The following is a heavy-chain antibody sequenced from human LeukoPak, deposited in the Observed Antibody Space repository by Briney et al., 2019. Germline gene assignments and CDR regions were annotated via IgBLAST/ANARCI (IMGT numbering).Heavy chain of an antibody. J-gene: IGHJ5*02. V-gene: IGHV4-34*01. Sequence: SETLSLTCAVYGGSFSGYYWSWIRQPPGKGLEWIGEINHRGSTNYNPSLKSRVTISVDTSKNQFSLKLSSVTAADTAMYYCTRLPPEVSSGWQNWFDPWGQGTLVTVSS. D-gene: IGHD6-19*01. CDR2: INHRGST. CDR1: GGSFSGYY. CDR3: TRLPPEVSSGWQNWFDP.